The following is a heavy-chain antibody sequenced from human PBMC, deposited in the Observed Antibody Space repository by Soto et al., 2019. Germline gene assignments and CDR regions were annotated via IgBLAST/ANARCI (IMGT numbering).Heavy chain of an antibody. CDR2: IGPASGDT. J-gene: IGHJ4*02. CDR1: GYTFTGHY. V-gene: IGHV1-2*02. CDR3: GRGRSGQLVVFY. Sequence: ASVKVSCKASGYTFTGHYIHWVRQAPGQGPEWMGEIGPASGDTRYAQKFQGRVTMTRDTSITTVYMELNNLSPDDTAVYYCGRGRSGQLVVFYWGQGTPVTVSS. D-gene: IGHD3-10*01.